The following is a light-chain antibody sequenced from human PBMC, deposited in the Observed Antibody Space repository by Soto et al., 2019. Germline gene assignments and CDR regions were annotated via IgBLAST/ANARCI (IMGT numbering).Light chain of an antibody. CDR3: AAWDDSLNGRV. V-gene: IGLV1-44*01. CDR2: GHN. J-gene: IGLJ2*01. Sequence: QSVLTQPPSASGTPGQGVTISCSGTSSRIGSYTENWNRQLPGTPPKLPIFGHNHRPSGVPDRFSGSKSGTSASLAISGLQSEDEADYYCAAWDDSLNGRVFGGGTKLTVL. CDR1: SSRIGSYT.